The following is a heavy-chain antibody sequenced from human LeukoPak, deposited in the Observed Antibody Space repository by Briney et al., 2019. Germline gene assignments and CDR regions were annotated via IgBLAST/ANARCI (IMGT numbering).Heavy chain of an antibody. CDR3: ARNPMVVRDFYYYGMDV. CDR2: INPNSGGT. J-gene: IGHJ6*02. Sequence: ASVKVSCKASGYTFTGYYMHWVRQAPGQGLEWMGWINPNSGGTNYAQKFQGRVTMTRDTSISTAYMELRSLRSDDTAVYYCARNPMVVRDFYYYGMDVWGQGTTVTVSS. CDR1: GYTFTGYY. V-gene: IGHV1-2*02. D-gene: IGHD3-10*01.